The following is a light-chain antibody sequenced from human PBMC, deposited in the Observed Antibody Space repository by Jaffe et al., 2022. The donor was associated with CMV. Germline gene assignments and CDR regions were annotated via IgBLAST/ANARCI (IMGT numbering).Light chain of an antibody. CDR3: QQYYSFPYT. J-gene: IGKJ2*01. CDR1: QALTNY. CDR2: AAS. V-gene: IGKV1-NL1*01. Sequence: DIQMTQSPSSLSASVGDRVTITCRASQALTNYLAWYQQKPGRAPELLLYAASRLESGVPSRFSGSGSVTDYTYTLTISSLQPEDFATYYCQQYYSFPYTFGLGTKLEIK.